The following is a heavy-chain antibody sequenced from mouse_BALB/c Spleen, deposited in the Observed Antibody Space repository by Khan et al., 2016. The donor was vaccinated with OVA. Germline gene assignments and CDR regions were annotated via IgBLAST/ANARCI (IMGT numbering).Heavy chain of an antibody. J-gene: IGHJ3*01. Sequence: EVQLQESGPSLVKPSQTLSLTCSVTGDSITSGYWRWIRKFPGNKLEYMGYMIYIGNTYYNPSLKSRISITRQTSKSQYYMQFNYVTTEDSATYYCTRSTYGSAFAYWGQGTLVTVSA. D-gene: IGHD1-1*02. CDR1: GDSITSGY. V-gene: IGHV3-8*02. CDR3: TRSTYGSAFAY. CDR2: MIYIGNT.